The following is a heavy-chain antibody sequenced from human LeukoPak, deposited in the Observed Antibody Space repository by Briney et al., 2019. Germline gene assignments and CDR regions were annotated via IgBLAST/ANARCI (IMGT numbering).Heavy chain of an antibody. D-gene: IGHD3-22*01. Sequence: ASVKVSCKASGYTFTSYGISWVRQAPGQGLEWMGWISAYNGNTNYAQKLQGRVTMTTDTSTSTAYMELRSLRSDDTAVYYCARVQGYDSSGYWNAFDIWGQGTTVTVSS. CDR3: ARVQGYDSSGYWNAFDI. CDR2: ISAYNGNT. CDR1: GYTFTSYG. J-gene: IGHJ3*02. V-gene: IGHV1-18*01.